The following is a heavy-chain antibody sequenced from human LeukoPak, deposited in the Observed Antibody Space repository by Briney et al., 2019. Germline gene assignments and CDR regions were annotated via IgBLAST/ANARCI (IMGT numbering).Heavy chain of an antibody. CDR1: GYTFTSYG. Sequence: ASVKVSCKASGYTFTSYGISWVRQAPGQGLEWMGWISAYNGNTTYAQKLQGRVTMTTDTSTSTAYMELRSLRSDDTAVYYCARDWLAVAGTRGYAFDIWGQGTMVTVSS. CDR3: ARDWLAVAGTRGYAFDI. CDR2: ISAYNGNT. V-gene: IGHV1-18*01. J-gene: IGHJ3*02. D-gene: IGHD6-19*01.